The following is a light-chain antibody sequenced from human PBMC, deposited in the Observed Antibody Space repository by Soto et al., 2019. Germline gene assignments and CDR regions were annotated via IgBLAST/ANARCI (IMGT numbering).Light chain of an antibody. CDR1: SSNIGSNY. V-gene: IGLV1-47*01. J-gene: IGLJ2*01. CDR3: AAWDDSLSGVV. Sequence: QSVLTQPPSASGTPGQRVTISCSGSSSNIGSNYVYWYQQLPGTVPQLLIYRNNERPSGVPARFSGSKSGTSASLAISGLRSDDEADYYWAAWDDSLSGVVFGGGTKLTVL. CDR2: RNN.